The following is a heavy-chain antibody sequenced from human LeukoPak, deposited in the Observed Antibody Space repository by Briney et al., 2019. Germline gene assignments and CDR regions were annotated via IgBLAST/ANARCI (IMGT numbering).Heavy chain of an antibody. CDR1: GFTFSSYG. Sequence: GGTLRLSCAASGFTFSSYGMSWVRQASGKGLEWVSAISGSGGSTYYADSVKGRFTISRDNSKNTLYLQMNSLRAEDTAVYYCARIAFGELLGGFDYWGQGTLVTVSS. CDR3: ARIAFGELLGGFDY. D-gene: IGHD3-10*01. J-gene: IGHJ4*02. V-gene: IGHV3-23*01. CDR2: ISGSGGST.